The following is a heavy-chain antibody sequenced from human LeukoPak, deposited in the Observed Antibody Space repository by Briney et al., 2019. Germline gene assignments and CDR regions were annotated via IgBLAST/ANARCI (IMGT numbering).Heavy chain of an antibody. CDR1: GGSVSSGSYY. CDR2: IYYSGNT. CDR3: ASSRFYDFWSGRPTYNWFDP. D-gene: IGHD3-3*01. V-gene: IGHV4-61*01. Sequence: SETLSLTCTVSGGSVSSGSYYWSWIRQPPGKGLEWIGYIYYSGNTNYNPSLKSRVTISVDTSKNQFSLKLSSVTAADTAVYYCASSRFYDFWSGRPTYNWFDPWGQGTLVTVSS. J-gene: IGHJ5*02.